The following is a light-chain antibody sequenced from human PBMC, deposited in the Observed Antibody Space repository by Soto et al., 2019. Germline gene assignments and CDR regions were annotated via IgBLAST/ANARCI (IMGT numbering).Light chain of an antibody. CDR2: DTS. J-gene: IGLJ2*01. CDR1: TGAVTSGHY. V-gene: IGLV7-46*01. CDR3: LLSYSGARQGV. Sequence: QAVVTQEPLLTVSPGGTVTLTCGSSTGAVTSGHYPYWFQQKPGQAPRTLIYDTSNKHSWTPARFSGSLLGGKAALTLSGAQPEDEAEYYCLLSYSGARQGVFGGGTKVTVL.